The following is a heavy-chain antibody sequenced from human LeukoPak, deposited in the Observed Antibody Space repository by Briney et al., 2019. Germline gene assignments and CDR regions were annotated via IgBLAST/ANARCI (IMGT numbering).Heavy chain of an antibody. D-gene: IGHD2-2*02. CDR2: INPNSGGT. Sequence: ASVKVSCKASGYTFTGYYMHWVRQAPGQGLEWMGWINPNSGGTNYAQKFQGRVTMTRDTSISTAYMELSRLRSDDTAVYYCARYARGGCSSTSCYTTWFDPWGQGTLVTVSS. V-gene: IGHV1-2*02. CDR1: GYTFTGYY. CDR3: ARYARGGCSSTSCYTTWFDP. J-gene: IGHJ5*02.